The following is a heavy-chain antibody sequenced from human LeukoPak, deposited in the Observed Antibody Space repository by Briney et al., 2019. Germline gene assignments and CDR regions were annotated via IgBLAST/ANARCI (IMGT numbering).Heavy chain of an antibody. CDR2: ISAYNGDT. CDR1: GYTFTTYG. D-gene: IGHD6-13*01. CDR3: ATAVIVAVFGDAFDI. V-gene: IGHV1-18*01. Sequence: ASVKVSCKASGYTFTTYGFNWVRQAPGQGLEWMGWISAYNGDTQYAQKLQGRVTMTTDTSTRTAYMELRRLRYDDTAVYYCATAVIVAVFGDAFDIWGQGTLVTVSS. J-gene: IGHJ3*02.